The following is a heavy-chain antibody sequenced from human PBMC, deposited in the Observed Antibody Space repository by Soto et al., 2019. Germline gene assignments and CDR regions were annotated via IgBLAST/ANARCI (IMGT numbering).Heavy chain of an antibody. CDR1: GFTFTSYG. Sequence: PGGSLRLSCAASGFTFTSYGMHWLRQAPGKGLEWVAVVSYDGSDHYYADSVKGRFSVSRDKSRNTVFLQMNSLRAEDTAMYYCVKEHSGLYSRYYFDFWGQGTLVTVSS. J-gene: IGHJ4*02. D-gene: IGHD6-19*01. CDR3: VKEHSGLYSRYYFDF. CDR2: VSYDGSDH. V-gene: IGHV3-30*18.